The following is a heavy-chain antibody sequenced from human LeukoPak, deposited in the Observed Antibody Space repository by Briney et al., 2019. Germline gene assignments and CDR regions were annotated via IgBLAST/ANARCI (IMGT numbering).Heavy chain of an antibody. J-gene: IGHJ6*02. Sequence: PGGSLRLSCAASGFTLSNYWMHWVRQAPGEGLVWVSRVDPDGTTTNYAGSVTGRFTTSRDNAKNTLYLQMNSLRAEDTALYYCTRVQAGRSGLMDVWGRGTTVTVSS. D-gene: IGHD2-8*02. CDR2: VDPDGTTT. V-gene: IGHV3-74*01. CDR3: TRVQAGRSGLMDV. CDR1: GFTLSNYW.